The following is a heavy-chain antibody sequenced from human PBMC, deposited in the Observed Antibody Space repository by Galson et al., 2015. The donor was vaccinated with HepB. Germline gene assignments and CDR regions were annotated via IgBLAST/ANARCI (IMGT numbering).Heavy chain of an antibody. CDR3: TRRYSRSSKGFDY. V-gene: IGHV3-73*01. Sequence: SLRLSCAASGFTFSDSAIHWVRQASGKGLEWIGRVRGKADNYATVYAASVKDRFTIFRHDSDNTAYLQMNSLKIEDTAVYYCTRRYSRSSKGFDYWGRGTLVTVPS. CDR1: GFTFSDSA. D-gene: IGHD6-6*01. CDR2: VRGKADNYAT. J-gene: IGHJ4*02.